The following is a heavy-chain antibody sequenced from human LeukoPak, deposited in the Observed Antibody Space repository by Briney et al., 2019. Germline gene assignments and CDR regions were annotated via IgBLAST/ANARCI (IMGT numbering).Heavy chain of an antibody. J-gene: IGHJ4*02. V-gene: IGHV3-33*01. CDR3: ARDAFSGYEDY. D-gene: IGHD5-12*01. Sequence: GGSLRLSCAASGFTFSSYGMHWVRQAPGKGLEWVAVIWYDGSNKYYADSGKGRFTISRDNSKNTLYLQMNSLRAEDTAVYYCARDAFSGYEDYWGQGTPVTVSS. CDR2: IWYDGSNK. CDR1: GFTFSSYG.